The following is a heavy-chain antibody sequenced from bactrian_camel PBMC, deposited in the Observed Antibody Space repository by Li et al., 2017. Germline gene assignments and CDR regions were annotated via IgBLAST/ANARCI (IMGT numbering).Heavy chain of an antibody. CDR2: INSSGGRT. CDR3: AVDRGTGCKFRAGTAY. J-gene: IGHJ4*01. V-gene: IGHV3S1*01. D-gene: IGHD6*01. CDR1: GYTYNRNC. Sequence: QVQLVESGGGSVQAGGSLRLSCAASGYTYNRNCMGWFRQAPGKEREGVAAINSSGGRTYYRDSVKGRFTISQDNAKNTLYLQMNNLNQEDTARYYCAVDRGTGCKFRAGTAYWGQGTQVTVSS.